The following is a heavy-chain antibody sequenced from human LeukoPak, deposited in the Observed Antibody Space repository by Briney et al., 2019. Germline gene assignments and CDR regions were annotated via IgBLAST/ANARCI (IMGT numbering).Heavy chain of an antibody. CDR1: GFNFSSYA. CDR3: AKEGDYYDSSGQYYDWYFDL. Sequence: GGSLRLSCAASGFNFSSYAMTWVRQAPGQGLEWVSVISGSGSSTYYADSVKGRFTISRDNSKNTLHLQMNSLRAEDTALYYCAKEGDYYDSSGQYYDWYFDLWGRGTLVTVSS. V-gene: IGHV3-23*01. CDR2: ISGSGSST. J-gene: IGHJ2*01. D-gene: IGHD3-22*01.